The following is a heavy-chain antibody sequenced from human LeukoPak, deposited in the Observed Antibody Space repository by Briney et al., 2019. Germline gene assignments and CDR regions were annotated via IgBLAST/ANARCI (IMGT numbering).Heavy chain of an antibody. CDR2: IYTSGIT. CDR1: SGSISGHY. J-gene: IGHJ5*02. V-gene: IGHV4-4*09. Sequence: PSETLSLTCTVSSGSISGHYWSWIRQSPGRGLEWFGNIYTSGITKYNPSLNSRVTISIDTTKNRFSLKVTSMTAADTAIYYCARQAQDGTDNYFDPWGRGILVTVSS. CDR3: ARQAQDGTDNYFDP. D-gene: IGHD1-14*01.